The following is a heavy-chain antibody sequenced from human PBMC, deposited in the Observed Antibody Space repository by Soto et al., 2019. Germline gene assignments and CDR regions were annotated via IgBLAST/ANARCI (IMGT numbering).Heavy chain of an antibody. V-gene: IGHV1-69*01. J-gene: IGHJ4*02. CDR3: ASILGSSVSDSAY. CDR1: GGDFSTYA. CDR2: VIPIFGAT. Sequence: QVQLVQSGAEMKKTGSSVQVSCKASGGDFSTYAINGLRQAPGQGLEWMGGVIPIFGATNYAHNFQGRVTITADESTSTAYMQLNSLRSDDTDIYFCASILGSSVSDSAYWGQGTLVSVSS. D-gene: IGHD2-21*01.